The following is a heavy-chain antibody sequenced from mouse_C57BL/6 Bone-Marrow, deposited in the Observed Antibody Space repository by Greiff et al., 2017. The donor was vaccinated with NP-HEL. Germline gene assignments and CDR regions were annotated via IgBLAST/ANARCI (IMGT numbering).Heavy chain of an antibody. D-gene: IGHD2-14*01. J-gene: IGHJ3*01. CDR2: IDPSDSAT. Sequence: QVQLQQPGAELVRPGSSVKLSCKASGYTFTSYWMHWVKQRPIQGLEWIGNIDPSDSATHYNQKFKDKATLTVDKSSSTAYMQLRSLTSADSAVSDCASDRYDYGRGFAYWGQGTLVTVSA. V-gene: IGHV1-52*01. CDR3: ASDRYDYGRGFAY. CDR1: GYTFTSYW.